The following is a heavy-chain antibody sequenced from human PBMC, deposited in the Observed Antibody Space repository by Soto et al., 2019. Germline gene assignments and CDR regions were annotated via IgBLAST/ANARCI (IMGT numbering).Heavy chain of an antibody. CDR3: ARHMATYGYFDN. V-gene: IGHV2-5*02. CDR1: GFSLSTNGVG. Sequence: QITLKESGPTLVKPTQTLTLTCTLSGFSLSTNGVGVGWIRQPPGKALEWLALIYWDDDKRYNPSVKSRRTIPKDTSKSQVVLTTTNMDPVDTATYYCARHMATYGYFDNWGQGTLVAVCS. J-gene: IGHJ4*02. CDR2: IYWDDDK. D-gene: IGHD5-12*01.